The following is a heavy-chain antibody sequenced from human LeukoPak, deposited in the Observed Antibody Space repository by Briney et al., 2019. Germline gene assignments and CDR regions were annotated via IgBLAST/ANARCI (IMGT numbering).Heavy chain of an antibody. CDR2: MKQDGSEK. CDR1: GFTFSSYW. J-gene: IGHJ4*02. CDR3: ARDRAGDKKYFDY. Sequence: GGSLRLSCADSGFTFSSYWMSWVRQAPGKGLEWVANMKQDGSEKYYVDSVKGRFTISRDNAKNSLYLQMNSLRAEDTAVYYCARDRAGDKKYFDYWGQGTLVTVSS. V-gene: IGHV3-7*01. D-gene: IGHD6-13*01.